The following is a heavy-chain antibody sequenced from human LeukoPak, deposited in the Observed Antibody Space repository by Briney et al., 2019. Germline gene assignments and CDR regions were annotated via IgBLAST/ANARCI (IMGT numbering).Heavy chain of an antibody. CDR3: AREYYYDSSDYSLGMDV. D-gene: IGHD3-22*01. Sequence: APVKVSRTASRYTLTAYFMHAVRQAPGHEREWRGWISLNSGGTNYTQKFQGRVTMTRDTSISTAYMDLRRLRSDATAVYECAREYYYDSSDYSLGMDVWGQGTTVTVSS. CDR2: ISLNSGGT. J-gene: IGHJ6*02. V-gene: IGHV1-2*02. CDR1: RYTLTAYF.